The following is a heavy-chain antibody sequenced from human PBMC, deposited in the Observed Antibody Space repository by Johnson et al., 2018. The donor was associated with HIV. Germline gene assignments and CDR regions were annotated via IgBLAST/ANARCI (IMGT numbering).Heavy chain of an antibody. CDR2: ISYDGSNK. CDR3: ASSQPAAAGIQRWAFDI. V-gene: IGHV3-30-3*01. J-gene: IGHJ3*02. Sequence: QVQLEESGGGVVQPGRSLRLSCAASGFTFSSYAMHWVRQAPGKGLEWVAVISYDGSNKYYADSVKGRFTISRDNSKNTLYLHMNSLRAEDAAGYYCASSQPAAAGIQRWAFDIWGQGTMVTVSS. CDR1: GFTFSSYA. D-gene: IGHD6-13*01.